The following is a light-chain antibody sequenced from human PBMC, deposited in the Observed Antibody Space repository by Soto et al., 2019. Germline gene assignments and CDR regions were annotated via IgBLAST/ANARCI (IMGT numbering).Light chain of an antibody. V-gene: IGKV1-39*01. CDR1: QNINIH. CDR3: QQSYSVPIT. CDR2: AAS. J-gene: IGKJ5*01. Sequence: DIQMTQSPSSLSASVGDRVTITFRASQNINIHLNWYQQKPGKAPKFLIHAASSLQSGVPSRFSGSGSGTDFTLTINSLQPEDFATYYCQQSYSVPITFGQGTRLEIK.